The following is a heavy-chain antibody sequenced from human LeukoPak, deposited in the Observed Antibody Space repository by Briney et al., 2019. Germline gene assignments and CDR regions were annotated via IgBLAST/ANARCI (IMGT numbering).Heavy chain of an antibody. D-gene: IGHD2-2*01. CDR1: GYTFTCYG. Sequence: GASVKVSCKASGYTFTCYGISWVRQAPGQGLEWMGWISAYNGNTNYAQKLQGRVTMTTDTSTSTAYMELRSLRSDDTAVYYCARGLSSTSLETPGYYYYMDVWGKGTTVTVSS. CDR2: ISAYNGNT. V-gene: IGHV1-18*01. CDR3: ARGLSSTSLETPGYYYYMDV. J-gene: IGHJ6*03.